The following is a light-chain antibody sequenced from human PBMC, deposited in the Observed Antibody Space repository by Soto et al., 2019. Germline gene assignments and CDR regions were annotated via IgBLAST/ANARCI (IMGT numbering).Light chain of an antibody. CDR1: QSVGSTY. CDR3: QQYNNWPPWT. CDR2: DAS. V-gene: IGKV3-15*01. Sequence: EIVLTQSPGTLSLSPGERATLSCRASQSVGSTYLAWYQQKPGQAPRLLIYDASSRATGVPARFSGSGSGTEFTLTISSLQSEDLAVYYCQQYNNWPPWTFGQGTKVDIK. J-gene: IGKJ1*01.